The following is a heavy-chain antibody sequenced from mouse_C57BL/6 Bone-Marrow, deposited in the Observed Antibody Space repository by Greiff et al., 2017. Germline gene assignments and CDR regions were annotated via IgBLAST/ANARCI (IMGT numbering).Heavy chain of an antibody. D-gene: IGHD1-1*01. J-gene: IGHJ1*03. V-gene: IGHV1-85*01. Sequence: VQLQQPGPELVKPGASVKLSCKASGYTFTSYDINWVKQRPGQGLEWIGWIYPSDGSTKYNEKFKGKATLTVYTSSSTAYMELNRLTSEDSAVYVCARDYVSSNWYFCVWGTGTTVTVSS. CDR3: ARDYVSSNWYFCV. CDR2: IYPSDGST. CDR1: GYTFTSYD.